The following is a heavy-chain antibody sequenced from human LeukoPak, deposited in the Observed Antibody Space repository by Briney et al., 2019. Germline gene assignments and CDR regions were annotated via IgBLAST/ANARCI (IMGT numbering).Heavy chain of an antibody. J-gene: IGHJ4*02. CDR3: ARDSGD. V-gene: IGHV3-48*04. Sequence: GGSLRLSCAASGFTFSTYSMNWVRQAPGKGLEWVSYISSSSGSTIYYADSVKGRFTISRDNAKNSLYLQMNSLRAEDTAVYYCARDSGDWGQGTLVTVSS. D-gene: IGHD3-10*01. CDR2: ISSSSGSTI. CDR1: GFTFSTYS.